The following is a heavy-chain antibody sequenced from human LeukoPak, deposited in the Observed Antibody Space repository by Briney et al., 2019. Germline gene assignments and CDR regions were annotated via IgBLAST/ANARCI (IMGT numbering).Heavy chain of an antibody. CDR3: AKTYSSSRRQYYFDY. CDR1: GFTFSSCG. CDR2: IRYDGSNK. Sequence: PGGSLRLSCAASGFTFSSCGMHWVRQAPGKGLEWVAFIRYDGSNKYYADSVKGRFTISRDNSKNTLYLQMNSLRAEDTAVYYCAKTYSSSRRQYYFDYWGQGTLVTVSS. V-gene: IGHV3-30*02. D-gene: IGHD6-13*01. J-gene: IGHJ4*02.